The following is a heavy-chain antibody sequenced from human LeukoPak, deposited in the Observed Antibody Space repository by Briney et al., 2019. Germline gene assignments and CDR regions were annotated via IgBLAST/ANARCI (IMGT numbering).Heavy chain of an antibody. Sequence: ASVKVSCKVSGYTLTELSMHWVRQAPGKGLEWMGGFDPEDGETIYAQKFQGRVTMTEDTSTDTAYMELSSLRSEDTAVYYCATSVWGVSPLDYWGQGTLVNGSS. D-gene: IGHD3-10*01. J-gene: IGHJ4*02. CDR3: ATSVWGVSPLDY. V-gene: IGHV1-24*01. CDR2: FDPEDGET. CDR1: GYTLTELS.